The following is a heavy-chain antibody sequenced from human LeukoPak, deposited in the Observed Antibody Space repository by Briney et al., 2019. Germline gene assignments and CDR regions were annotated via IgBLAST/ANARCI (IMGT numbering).Heavy chain of an antibody. CDR2: IYYSGST. CDR1: GGSISSYY. J-gene: IGHJ6*02. V-gene: IGHV4-59*01. CDR3: ARAYYGMDV. Sequence: PSETLSLTCTVSGGSISSYYWSWIRQPPGKGLEWIGYIYYSGSTNYNPSLKSRATVSVDTSKNQFSLKLSSVTAADTAVYYCARAYYGMDVWGQGTTVTVSS.